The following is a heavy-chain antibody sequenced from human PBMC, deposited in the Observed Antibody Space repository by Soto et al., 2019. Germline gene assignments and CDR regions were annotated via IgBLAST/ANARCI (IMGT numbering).Heavy chain of an antibody. CDR1: GDSISSGSHP. CDR3: ARHSLALRKNNWFDP. V-gene: IGHV4-30-2*03. D-gene: IGHD3-3*02. Sequence: PSETLSLTCAVSGDSISSGSHPWIWIRQPPGKGLEWLGYIYYLGSSYYNPSLKSRVTMSVDTSKNQFSLRLRSVTAADTALYFCARHSLALRKNNWFDPWGQGIMVTVSS. CDR2: IYYLGSS. J-gene: IGHJ5*02.